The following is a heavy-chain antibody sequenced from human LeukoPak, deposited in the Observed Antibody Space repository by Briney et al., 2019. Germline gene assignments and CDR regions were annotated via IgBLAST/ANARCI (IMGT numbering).Heavy chain of an antibody. J-gene: IGHJ4*02. CDR2: IGSKAYGGTT. CDR1: GFTFGDYA. CDR3: TRTPTFRIAVAGTLDY. V-gene: IGHV3-49*03. Sequence: GGSLRLSCTASGFTFGDYAMSWFRQAPGKGLEWVGFIGSKAYGGTTEYAASVKGRFTISRDDSKSIAYLQMNSLKTEDTAVYYCTRTPTFRIAVAGTLDYWGQGTLVTVS. D-gene: IGHD6-19*01.